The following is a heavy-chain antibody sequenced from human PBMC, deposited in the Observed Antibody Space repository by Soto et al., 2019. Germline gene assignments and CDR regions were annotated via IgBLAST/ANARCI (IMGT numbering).Heavy chain of an antibody. CDR2: IYHSGST. CDR1: GGSISSGGYS. Sequence: PSETLSLTCAVSGGSISSGGYSWSWIRQSPGKGLEWIGYIYHSGSTYYNPSLKSRVTISVDRSKNQFSLKPSSVTAADTAVYYCARGPTFGRWGQGTLVTVSS. J-gene: IGHJ4*02. D-gene: IGHD3-3*01. V-gene: IGHV4-30-2*06. CDR3: ARGPTFGR.